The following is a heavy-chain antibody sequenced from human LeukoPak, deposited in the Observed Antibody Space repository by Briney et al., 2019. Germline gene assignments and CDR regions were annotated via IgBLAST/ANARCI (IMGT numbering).Heavy chain of an antibody. Sequence: GGSLRLSCAASGFTFSSYWMNWVRQAPGKGLVWVSRIKSDESTTSYADSVKGRFTISRDNAKNSLYLQMNSLRAEDTAVYYCARGVTGGWYGDFQHWGQGTLVTVSS. V-gene: IGHV3-74*01. J-gene: IGHJ1*01. CDR3: ARGVTGGWYGDFQH. CDR2: IKSDESTT. CDR1: GFTFSSYW. D-gene: IGHD6-19*01.